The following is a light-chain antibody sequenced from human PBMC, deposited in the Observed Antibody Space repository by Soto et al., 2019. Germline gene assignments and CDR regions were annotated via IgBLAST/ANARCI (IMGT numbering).Light chain of an antibody. CDR1: SGSIASNY. J-gene: IGLJ3*02. Sequence: NFMLTQPHSVSEYPGKTATISCTGSSGSIASNYVQWYQRRPGSAPTTVIYEDNQRPSGVPDRFSGSIASSSKSASLTISGLKTEDEPDYSCQSNDCSNHEVFGWGTKLTVL. CDR3: QSNDCSNHEV. V-gene: IGLV6-57*02. CDR2: EDN.